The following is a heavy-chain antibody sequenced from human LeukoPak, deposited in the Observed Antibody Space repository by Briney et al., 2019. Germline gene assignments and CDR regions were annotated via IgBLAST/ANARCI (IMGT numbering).Heavy chain of an antibody. V-gene: IGHV1-69*05. Sequence: SVKVSCKASGGTFSSYAISWVRQPPGQGLEWMGGVIPIFGTANYAQKFQGRVTITTDESTSTAYMELSSLRSEDTAVYYCARGSGYGHYYYYMDVWGKGTTVTVSS. J-gene: IGHJ6*03. CDR2: VIPIFGTA. CDR1: GGTFSSYA. CDR3: ARGSGYGHYYYYMDV. D-gene: IGHD3-3*01.